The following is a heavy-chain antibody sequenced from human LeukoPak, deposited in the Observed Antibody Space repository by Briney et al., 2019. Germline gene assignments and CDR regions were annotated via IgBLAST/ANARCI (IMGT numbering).Heavy chain of an antibody. CDR3: ARDSHYGSGSYPNWFDP. D-gene: IGHD3-10*01. J-gene: IGHJ5*02. CDR1: GYSISSGYY. CDR2: IYHSGST. V-gene: IGHV4-38-2*02. Sequence: KPSETLSLTCTVSGYSISSGYYWGWIRQPPGKGLEWIGSIYHSGSTYYNPSLKSRVTMSVDTSKNQFSLKLSSVAAADTAVYYCARDSHYGSGSYPNWFDPWGQGTLVTVSS.